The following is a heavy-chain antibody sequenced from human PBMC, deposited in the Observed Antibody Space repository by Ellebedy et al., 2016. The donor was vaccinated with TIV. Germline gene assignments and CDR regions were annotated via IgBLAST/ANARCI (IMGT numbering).Heavy chain of an antibody. CDR3: ARGGGYCSSTSCYRPTSWYFDY. J-gene: IGHJ4*02. D-gene: IGHD2-2*01. CDR2: INHSGST. V-gene: IGHV4-34*01. Sequence: SETLSLTCAVYGGSFSGYYWSWIRQPPGKGLEWIGEINHSGSTYYNPSLKSRVTISVDRSKNQFSLKLSSVTAADTAVYYCARGGGYCSSTSCYRPTSWYFDYWGQGTLVTVSS. CDR1: GGSFSGYY.